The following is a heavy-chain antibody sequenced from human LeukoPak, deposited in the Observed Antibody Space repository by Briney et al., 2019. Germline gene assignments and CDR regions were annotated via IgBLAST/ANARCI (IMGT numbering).Heavy chain of an antibody. J-gene: IGHJ4*02. Sequence: GGSLRLSCAASGFTFSSYEMNWVRQAPGKGLEWVSCISSSGSTIYYADSVKGRFTISRDNAKNSLYLQMNSLRAEDTAVYYCARETMARTSFGELDFDYWGQGTLVTVSS. D-gene: IGHD3-10*01. CDR2: ISSSGSTI. CDR1: GFTFSSYE. CDR3: ARETMARTSFGELDFDY. V-gene: IGHV3-48*03.